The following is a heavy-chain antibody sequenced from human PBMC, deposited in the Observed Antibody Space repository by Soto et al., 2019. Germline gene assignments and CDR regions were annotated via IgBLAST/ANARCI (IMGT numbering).Heavy chain of an antibody. J-gene: IGHJ4*02. CDR2: IKTKPDDGTI. V-gene: IGHV3-15*01. CDR1: GLIFSDVW. CDR3: TTSNLGVDF. Sequence: GSLRLSCAASGLIFSDVWMTWVRQAPGKGLEWVGRIKTKPDDGTIDYAAPVRGRFTISRDDSKNTLYLQMTSLTPDDTGAYYCTTSNLGVDFWGPGTLVTVSS. D-gene: IGHD1-1*01.